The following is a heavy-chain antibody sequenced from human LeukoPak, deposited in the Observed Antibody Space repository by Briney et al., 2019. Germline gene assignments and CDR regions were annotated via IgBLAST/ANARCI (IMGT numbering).Heavy chain of an antibody. CDR2: ISSFSNFT. J-gene: IGHJ4*02. CDR1: GFTFSDYY. D-gene: IGHD6-13*01. V-gene: IGHV3-11*03. CDR3: ARPTIAAAGNFEY. Sequence: GGSLRLSCAASGFTFSDYYMSWIRQAPGKGLEWVSHISSFSNFTSYADSVKGRFTISRDNAKNSMYLQVNSLRAKDTAVYYCARPTIAAAGNFEYWGQGTLVTVSS.